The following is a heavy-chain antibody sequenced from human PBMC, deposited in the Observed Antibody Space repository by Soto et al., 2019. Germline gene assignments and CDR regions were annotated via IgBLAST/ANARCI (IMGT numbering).Heavy chain of an antibody. J-gene: IGHJ4*02. Sequence: QVQLVESGGGVVQPGTSLRLSCAASGFKFSFFAMHWVRQAPGKGPEWVAVISYDGSEKYYADSVKGRFSISRDNSKNTLTLQMNSLRPDDTAVYFCAKALGELSPESYDYWGQGTLITVSS. CDR3: AKALGELSPESYDY. D-gene: IGHD3-16*02. CDR1: GFKFSFFA. CDR2: ISYDGSEK. V-gene: IGHV3-30*18.